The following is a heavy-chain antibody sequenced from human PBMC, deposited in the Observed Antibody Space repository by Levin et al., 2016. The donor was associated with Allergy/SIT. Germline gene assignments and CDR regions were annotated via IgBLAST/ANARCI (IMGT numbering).Heavy chain of an antibody. CDR2: IKQDGSEK. V-gene: IGHV3-7*03. D-gene: IGHD6-13*01. CDR3: ARGDISSSWLGRGDAFDI. J-gene: IGHJ3*02. Sequence: GESLKISCAASGFTFSSYWMSWVRQAPGKGLEWVANIKQDGSEKYYVDSVKGRFTISRDNAKNSLYLQMNSLRAEDTAVYYCARGDISSSWLGRGDAFDIWGQGTMVTVSS. CDR1: GFTFSSYW.